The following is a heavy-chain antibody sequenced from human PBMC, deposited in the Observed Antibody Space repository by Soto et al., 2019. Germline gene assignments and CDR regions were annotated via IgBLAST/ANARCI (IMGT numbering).Heavy chain of an antibody. V-gene: IGHV3-33*01. CDR3: ERDHLRGVQYAFDI. Sequence: PGGSLRLSCAASGFTFSSYYMNWIRQAPGKGLEWVAVIWCAGSSKYYADSVKGRFTISRDNSKNTLYLQMNSLRAEDTAVYYCERDHLRGVQYAFDIWGQGTMVTVSS. D-gene: IGHD3-10*01. CDR1: GFTFSSYY. CDR2: IWCAGSSK. J-gene: IGHJ3*02.